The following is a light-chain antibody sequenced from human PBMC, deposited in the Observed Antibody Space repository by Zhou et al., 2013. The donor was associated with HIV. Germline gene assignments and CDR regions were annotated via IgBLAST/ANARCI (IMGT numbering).Light chain of an antibody. CDR1: QDITNF. Sequence: DIQMTQSPSSLSASVGDRVTITCQASQDITNFINWYQQKSGKAPKLLIYAASSLQSGVPSRFSGSGSGTDFTLTISSLQPEDFATYFCQQTYSTPGTFGQGTKVEVE. V-gene: IGKV1-39*01. CDR3: QQTYSTPGT. J-gene: IGKJ1*01. CDR2: AAS.